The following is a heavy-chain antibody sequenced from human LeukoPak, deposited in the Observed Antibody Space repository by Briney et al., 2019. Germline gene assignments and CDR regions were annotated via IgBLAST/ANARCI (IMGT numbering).Heavy chain of an antibody. D-gene: IGHD3-3*01. CDR3: AITRNYDFWSGLDY. V-gene: IGHV1-69-2*01. Sequence: ASVKISCKVSGYTFTDYYMHWVQQAPGKGLEWMGLVDPEDGETIYAEKFQGRVTITADTSTDTAYMELSSLRSEDTAVHYCAITRNYDFWSGLDYWGQGTLVTVSS. J-gene: IGHJ4*02. CDR1: GYTFTDYY. CDR2: VDPEDGET.